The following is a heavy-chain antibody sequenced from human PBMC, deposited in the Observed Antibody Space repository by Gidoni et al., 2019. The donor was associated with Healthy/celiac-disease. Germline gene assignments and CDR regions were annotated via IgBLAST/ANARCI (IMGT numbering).Heavy chain of an antibody. D-gene: IGHD1-26*01. CDR2: IYYSGRT. V-gene: IGHV4-59*08. Sequence: QVQLQESGPGLVKPSETLSLTCTVSGGSISSYYWSWIRQPPGKGLEWIGYIYYSGRTNYNPSLKSRVTISVDTSKNQFSLKLSSVTAADTAVYYCARRGRELLSEGLVYYYYGMDVWGQGTTVTVSS. CDR3: ARRGRELLSEGLVYYYYGMDV. J-gene: IGHJ6*02. CDR1: GGSISSYY.